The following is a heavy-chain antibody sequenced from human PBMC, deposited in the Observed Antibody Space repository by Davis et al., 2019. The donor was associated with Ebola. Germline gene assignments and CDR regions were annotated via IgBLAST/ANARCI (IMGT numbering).Heavy chain of an antibody. D-gene: IGHD3-10*01. Sequence: GESLKISCAASGFTFSSYSMNWVRQAPGKGLEWVSSISSSSSYIYYADSVKGRFTISRDNAKNSLYLQMNSLRAEDTAVYYCARVAGSGDIDYWGQGTLVTVSS. CDR1: GFTFSSYS. V-gene: IGHV3-21*01. J-gene: IGHJ4*02. CDR2: ISSSSSYI. CDR3: ARVAGSGDIDY.